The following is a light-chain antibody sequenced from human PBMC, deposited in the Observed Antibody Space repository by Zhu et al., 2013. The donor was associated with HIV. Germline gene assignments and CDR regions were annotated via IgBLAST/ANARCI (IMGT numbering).Light chain of an antibody. Sequence: EFVLTQSPATLSLSPGERATLSCRASQSVSSYLAWYQQKPGQAPRLLIYAASSRATGIPDRFSGSGSGTDFTLSISRVEPEDFAVYFCQQHGSSPCTFGQGTKLEIK. J-gene: IGKJ2*02. CDR3: QQHGSSPCT. V-gene: IGKV3-20*01. CDR1: QSVSSY. CDR2: AAS.